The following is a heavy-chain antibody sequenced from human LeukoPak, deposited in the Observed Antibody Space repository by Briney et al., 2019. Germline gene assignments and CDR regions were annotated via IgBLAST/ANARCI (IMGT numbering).Heavy chain of an antibody. CDR3: ARVGDDDAFDI. V-gene: IGHV3-64*02. CDR1: GFTFSSYS. J-gene: IGHJ3*02. CDR2: ISASGCNT. Sequence: PGGSLRLSCAASGFTFSSYSMHWVRQAPGKGLEYVSAISASGCNTYYADSVKGRFTISRDKSKNTLYLQMGSLRAEDKAVYYCARVGDDDAFDIWGQGTMVTVSS. D-gene: IGHD4-17*01.